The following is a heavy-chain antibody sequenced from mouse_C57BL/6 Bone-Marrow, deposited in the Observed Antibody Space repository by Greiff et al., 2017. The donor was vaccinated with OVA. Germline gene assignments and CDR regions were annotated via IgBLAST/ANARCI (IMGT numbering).Heavy chain of an antibody. V-gene: IGHV1-81*01. J-gene: IGHJ1*03. CDR1: GYTFTSYG. CDR2: IYPRSGNT. CDR3: ARWPYGSSYVWYVDV. Sequence: VQLQQSGAELARPGASVKLSCKASGYTFTSYGISWVKQRTGQGLEWIGEIYPRSGNTYYNEKFKGKATLTADKSASTAYMELRSLTSEDSAVYFCARWPYGSSYVWYVDVWGTGTTVTVSS. D-gene: IGHD1-1*01.